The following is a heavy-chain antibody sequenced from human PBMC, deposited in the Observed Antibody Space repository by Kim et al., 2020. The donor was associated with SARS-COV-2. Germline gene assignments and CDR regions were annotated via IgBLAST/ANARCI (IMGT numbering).Heavy chain of an antibody. J-gene: IGHJ6*02. D-gene: IGHD5-12*01. CDR1: GYSFTSYW. Sequence: GESLKISFKGSGYSFTSYWIGWVRQMPGKGLEWMGIIYPGDSDTRYSPSFQGQVTISADKSISTAYLQWSSLKASDTAMYYCARDIVATTKKPYYYYGMDVWGQGTTVTVSS. V-gene: IGHV5-51*01. CDR2: IYPGDSDT. CDR3: ARDIVATTKKPYYYYGMDV.